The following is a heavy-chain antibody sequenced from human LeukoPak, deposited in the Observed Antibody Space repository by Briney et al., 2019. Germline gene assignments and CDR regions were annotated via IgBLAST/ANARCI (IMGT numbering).Heavy chain of an antibody. Sequence: ASVKVSCKASGGTFSSYAISWVRQAPGQGLEWMGGIIPIFGTANYAQKFQGRVTITADESTSTAYMELSSLRSEDTAVYYCAAVVPAVMGYFDYWGQGTLVTVSS. J-gene: IGHJ4*02. CDR3: AAVVPAVMGYFDY. D-gene: IGHD2-2*01. CDR1: GGTFSSYA. V-gene: IGHV1-69*13. CDR2: IIPIFGTA.